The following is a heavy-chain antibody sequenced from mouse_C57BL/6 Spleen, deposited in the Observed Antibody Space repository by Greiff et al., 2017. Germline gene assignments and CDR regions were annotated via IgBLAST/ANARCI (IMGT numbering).Heavy chain of an antibody. CDR1: GFTFTDSY. J-gene: IGHJ4*01. V-gene: IGHV7-3*01. CDR2: IRNKANGYTT. Sequence: EVKLVESGGGLVQPGGSLSLSCAASGFTFTDSYMSWVRQPPGTALEWLGFIRNKANGYTTEYSASVKGRFTISRDNSRSILYLQMNALRAEDSATYYCARCILPYAMDYWGQGTSVTVSS. CDR3: ARCILPYAMDY.